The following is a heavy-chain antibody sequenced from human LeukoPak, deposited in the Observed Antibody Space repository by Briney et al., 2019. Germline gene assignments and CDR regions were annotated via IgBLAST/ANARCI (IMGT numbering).Heavy chain of an antibody. Sequence: GGSLRLSCAASGFTFSDYYMSWIRQAPGKGLEWVSYISSSGSTIYYADSVKGRFTISRDNAKNSLYLQMNSLRAEDTAVYYCVRVRYDILTGYYKDYWGQGTLVTVSS. J-gene: IGHJ4*02. D-gene: IGHD3-9*01. CDR2: ISSSGSTI. V-gene: IGHV3-11*01. CDR3: VRVRYDILTGYYKDY. CDR1: GFTFSDYY.